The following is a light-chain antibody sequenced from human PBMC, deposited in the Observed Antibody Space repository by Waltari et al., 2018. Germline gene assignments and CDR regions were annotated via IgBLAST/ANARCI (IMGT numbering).Light chain of an antibody. Sequence: ETVVTQSPATLSVSPGERATLSCTTTQSIGSSLAWYQQKPGQAPRLLLYRASTRATGIPDRFSGSGSETEFTLTISSLQSEDFAVYYCQQYNNWPPGTFGQGTKVEI. CDR2: RAS. J-gene: IGKJ1*01. V-gene: IGKV3-15*01. CDR1: QSIGSS. CDR3: QQYNNWPPGT.